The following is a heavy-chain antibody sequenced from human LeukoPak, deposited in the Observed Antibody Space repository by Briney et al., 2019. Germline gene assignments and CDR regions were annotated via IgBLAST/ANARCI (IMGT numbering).Heavy chain of an antibody. Sequence: SGTLSLTCAVSVGSINSGNWWSWVRQSPGKGLEWIGEIYHNGTPNYNPSLKSRVTISADTFKNHFPLEMTSVTAADTAVYYCATAPILRGEGGEHYKYGMDVWGQGTTVIVSS. CDR1: VGSINSGNW. CDR2: IYHNGTP. J-gene: IGHJ6*02. CDR3: ATAPILRGEGGEHYKYGMDV. D-gene: IGHD2-2*02. V-gene: IGHV4-4*02.